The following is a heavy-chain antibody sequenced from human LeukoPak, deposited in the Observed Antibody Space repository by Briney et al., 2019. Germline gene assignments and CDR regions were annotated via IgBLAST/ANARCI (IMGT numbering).Heavy chain of an antibody. CDR2: ISGSGGST. Sequence: GGSLRLSCAASGFTFSSYAMSWVRQDPGKGLEWVSAISGSGGSTYYADSVKGRFTISRDNSKNTLYLQMNSLRAEDTAVYYCAKAPRWFGELAEWGQGTLVTVSS. V-gene: IGHV3-23*01. CDR1: GFTFSSYA. D-gene: IGHD3-10*01. CDR3: AKAPRWFGELAE. J-gene: IGHJ4*02.